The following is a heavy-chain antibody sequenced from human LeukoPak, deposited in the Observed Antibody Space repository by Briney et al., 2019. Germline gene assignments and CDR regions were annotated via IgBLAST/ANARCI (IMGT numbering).Heavy chain of an antibody. CDR3: ARDRDFFFDY. CDR1: GFTFSGYG. CDR2: IWYDGNNK. V-gene: IGHV3-33*01. J-gene: IGHJ4*02. D-gene: IGHD2/OR15-2a*01. Sequence: GGSLRLSCAASGFTFSGYGMHWVRQAPGKGLEWVALIWYDGNNKYYADSVKGRFTISRDNSKNTVYLQMNSLRAEDTAVYYCARDRDFFFDYWGQGTLATVSS.